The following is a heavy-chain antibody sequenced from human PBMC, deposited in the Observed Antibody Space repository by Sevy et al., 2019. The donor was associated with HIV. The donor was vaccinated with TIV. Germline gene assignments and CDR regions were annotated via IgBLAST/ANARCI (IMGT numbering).Heavy chain of an antibody. J-gene: IGHJ6*02. Sequence: GGSLRLSCAASGFTFSDYYMSWIRQAPGKGLEWISYISGSDSTIYDADSVKGRFTISRDNAKNSLYLKMNSLRAEDTAVYYCARDHVKDRDLGDYYYYAMDVWGQGTTVTVSS. CDR1: GFTFSDYY. CDR3: ARDHVKDRDLGDYYYYAMDV. D-gene: IGHD3-16*01. V-gene: IGHV3-11*01. CDR2: ISGSDSTI.